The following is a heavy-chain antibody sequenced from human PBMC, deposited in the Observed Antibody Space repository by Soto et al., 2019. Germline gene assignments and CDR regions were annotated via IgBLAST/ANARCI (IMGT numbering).Heavy chain of an antibody. CDR1: GYTFTSYY. V-gene: IGHV1-46*01. D-gene: IGHD6-6*01. CDR3: ARLEGIGARPED. J-gene: IGHJ4*02. Sequence: QVRLVQSGAEVKKPGASVKVSCKASGYTFTSYYIHWVRQAPGQGLEWMGLIKPSGGNTDYAQKFQGRVTMTRDTSTSTVYMEVSSLRSEDTAGYYCARLEGIGARPEDWGQGTRVTVSS. CDR2: IKPSGGNT.